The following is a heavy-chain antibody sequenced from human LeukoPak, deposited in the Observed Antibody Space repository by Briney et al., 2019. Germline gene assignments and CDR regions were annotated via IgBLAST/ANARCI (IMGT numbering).Heavy chain of an antibody. CDR1: VGTFSSYA. CDR2: IIPIFGTA. J-gene: IGHJ5*02. CDR3: TTEGYTGGRPPSFDP. V-gene: IGHV1-69*13. D-gene: IGHD2-8*02. Sequence: ASVKVSFKASVGTFSSYAISWVGQAPGQGLEWMGGIIPIFGTANYAQKFQGRVTITADESTSTAYMELRSLRSEDTAVYYCTTEGYTGGRPPSFDPWGQGTLVTVSS.